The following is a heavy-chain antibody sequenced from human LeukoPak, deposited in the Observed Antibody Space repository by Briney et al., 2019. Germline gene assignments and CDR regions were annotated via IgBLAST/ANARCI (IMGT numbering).Heavy chain of an antibody. CDR1: GGSFSGYY. J-gene: IGHJ5*02. CDR2: INHSGST. V-gene: IGHV4-34*01. Sequence: SETLSLTCAVYGGSFSGYYWNWIRQPPGKGLEWIGEINHSGSTYYTPSLKSRVTISVDTSKNQFSLKLSSVTAADTAVFYCAGGIAHNWFDPWGQGTLVTVSS. D-gene: IGHD2-21*01. CDR3: AGGIAHNWFDP.